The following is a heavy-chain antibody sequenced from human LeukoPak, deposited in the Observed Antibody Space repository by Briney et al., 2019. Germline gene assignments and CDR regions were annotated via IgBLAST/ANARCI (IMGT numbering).Heavy chain of an antibody. V-gene: IGHV4-59*01. Sequence: SETVSLTCTVSGGSITSYYWSWIRQPPGKGLEWIAYMYDSENTNYNPSLKSRVTTSIDTSRNQFSLRLNSVTAADTAVYYCARSAYYGSGSIDWFDPWGQGTLVTVSS. CDR1: GGSITSYY. CDR2: MYDSENT. D-gene: IGHD3-10*01. CDR3: ARSAYYGSGSIDWFDP. J-gene: IGHJ5*02.